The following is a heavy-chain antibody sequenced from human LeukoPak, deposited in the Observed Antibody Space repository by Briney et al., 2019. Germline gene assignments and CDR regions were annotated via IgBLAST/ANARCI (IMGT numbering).Heavy chain of an antibody. D-gene: IGHD2-21*02. CDR2: INPNSGGT. Sequence: ASVKVSCKASGYTFTGYYMHWVRQAPGQGLEWMGWINPNSGGTNYAQKFQGRVTMTRDTSISTAYMELSSLRSEDTAVYYCATVPVRLTAILRYFDYWGQGTLVTVSS. V-gene: IGHV1-2*02. J-gene: IGHJ4*02. CDR3: ATVPVRLTAILRYFDY. CDR1: GYTFTGYY.